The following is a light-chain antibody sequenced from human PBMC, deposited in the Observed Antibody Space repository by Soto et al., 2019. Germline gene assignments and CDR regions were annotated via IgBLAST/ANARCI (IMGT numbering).Light chain of an antibody. V-gene: IGLV2-11*01. CDR3: CSYAGSSTRV. Sequence: QSALTQPRSVSGSPTQSVTISCTGTSSDVGGYSYVSWYQQHPGKAPKLIIYDVYNRPSGVPDRFSGSKSGNTASLTISGLQAEDEADYYCCSYAGSSTRVFGTGTKLTVL. CDR1: SSDVGGYSY. CDR2: DVY. J-gene: IGLJ1*01.